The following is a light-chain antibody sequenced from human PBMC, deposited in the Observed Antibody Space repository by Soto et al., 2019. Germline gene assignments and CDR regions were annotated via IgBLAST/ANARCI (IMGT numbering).Light chain of an antibody. CDR1: QSVSSSY. J-gene: IGKJ5*01. CDR2: GAS. Sequence: ESVWTQSPGTLSLSPGERATLSCRASQSVSSSYLAWYQQKPGQAPRLLIYGASSRATGIPDRFSGSGSGTDFTLTISRLEPEDFAVYYCQQYGSSPRITFGQGTRLEIK. V-gene: IGKV3-20*01. CDR3: QQYGSSPRIT.